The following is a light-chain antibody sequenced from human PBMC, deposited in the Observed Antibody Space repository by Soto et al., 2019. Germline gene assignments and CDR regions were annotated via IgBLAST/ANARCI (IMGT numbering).Light chain of an antibody. CDR3: QQYHGYPWT. Sequence: DIQMTQSPSTLSASVGDRVTITCRASQSISAWLAWYQQKPGKAPKLLIYDASILESGVPSRFSGSGPGTEFSLTISSLQPDDFAVYYCQQYHGYPWTFGQGTKVDI. CDR2: DAS. V-gene: IGKV1-5*01. CDR1: QSISAW. J-gene: IGKJ1*01.